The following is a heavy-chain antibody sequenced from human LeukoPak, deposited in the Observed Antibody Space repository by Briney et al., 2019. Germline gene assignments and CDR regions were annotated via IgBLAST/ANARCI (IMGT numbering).Heavy chain of an antibody. D-gene: IGHD6-19*01. Sequence: PGGSLRLSCVASGFTFSIYAMSWIRQAPGKGLEWVSAISGSGGSTYYADSVKGQFTISRDNSKNTLYLQMNSPRAENSAVYYCARARGGWYDFNYWGQGTLVTVSS. CDR3: ARARGGWYDFNY. J-gene: IGHJ4*02. V-gene: IGHV3-23*01. CDR1: GFTFSIYA. CDR2: ISGSGGST.